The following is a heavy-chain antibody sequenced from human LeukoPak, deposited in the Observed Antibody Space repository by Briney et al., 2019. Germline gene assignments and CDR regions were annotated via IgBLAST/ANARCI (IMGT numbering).Heavy chain of an antibody. Sequence: PSETLSLTCTVSGGSISSGDYYWSWIRQPPGKGLEWIGYIYYSGSTYYNPSLKSRVTISVGTSKNQFSLKLSSVTAADTAVYYCARASGVGIAFDYWGQGTLVTVSS. CDR1: GGSISSGDYY. V-gene: IGHV4-30-4*08. J-gene: IGHJ4*02. CDR2: IYYSGST. D-gene: IGHD3-10*01. CDR3: ARASGVGIAFDY.